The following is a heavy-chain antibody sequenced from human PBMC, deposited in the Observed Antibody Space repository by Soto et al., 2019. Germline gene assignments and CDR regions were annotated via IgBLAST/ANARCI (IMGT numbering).Heavy chain of an antibody. D-gene: IGHD2-2*01. Sequence: GGSLRLSCAASGFTFSSYWMSWVRQAPGKGLEWVANIKQDGSEKYYVDSVKGRFTISRDNAKNSLYLQMNSLRAEDTAVYYCARVVVVVPAAMGYYYYYYMDVWGKGTTVTVSS. CDR3: ARVVVVVPAAMGYYYYYYMDV. V-gene: IGHV3-7*01. CDR1: GFTFSSYW. J-gene: IGHJ6*03. CDR2: IKQDGSEK.